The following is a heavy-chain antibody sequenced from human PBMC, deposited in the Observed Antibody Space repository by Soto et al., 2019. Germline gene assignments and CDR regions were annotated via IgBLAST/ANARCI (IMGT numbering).Heavy chain of an antibody. CDR3: ARQVAVAGTWFDP. CDR2: IYPGDSDT. V-gene: IGHV5-51*01. CDR1: GYSFTSYW. Sequence: PGESLKISCKGSGYSFTSYWIGWVRQMPGKGLEWMGSIYPGDSDTRYSPSFQGQVTISADKSISTAYLQWSSLKASDTATYYCARQVAVAGTWFDPWGQGTLVTVSS. J-gene: IGHJ5*02. D-gene: IGHD6-19*01.